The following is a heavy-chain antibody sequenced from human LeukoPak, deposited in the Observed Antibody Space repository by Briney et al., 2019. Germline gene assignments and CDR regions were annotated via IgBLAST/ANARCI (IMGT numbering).Heavy chain of an antibody. CDR3: AIAAADPGYYFDY. CDR2: IYPGDSDT. Sequence: GESLKISCKGSGSRFTSYWIGWVRQMPGKGLEWMGIIYPGDSDTRYSPSFQGQVTISADKSISTAYLQWSSLKASDTAMYYCAIAAADPGYYFDYWGQGTLVTVSS. J-gene: IGHJ4*02. CDR1: GSRFTSYW. D-gene: IGHD6-13*01. V-gene: IGHV5-51*01.